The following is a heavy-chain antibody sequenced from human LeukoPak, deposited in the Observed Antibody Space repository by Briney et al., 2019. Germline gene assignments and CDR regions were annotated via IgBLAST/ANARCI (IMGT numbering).Heavy chain of an antibody. V-gene: IGHV3-23*01. CDR2: ISGSGGST. J-gene: IGHJ4*02. CDR1: GFTFRSHA. D-gene: IGHD6-6*01. Sequence: GGSLRLSCVGSGFTFRSHAMSWVRQAPGKGLEWVSAISGSGGSTYYADSVKGRFTISRDNSKNTLYLQMNSLRAEDTAVCYCAKGGIAACDWGQGTLVTVSS. CDR3: AKGGIAACD.